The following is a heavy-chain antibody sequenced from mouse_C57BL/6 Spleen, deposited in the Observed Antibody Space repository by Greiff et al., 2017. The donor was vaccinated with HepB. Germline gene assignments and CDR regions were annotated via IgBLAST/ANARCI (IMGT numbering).Heavy chain of an antibody. V-gene: IGHV1-18*01. Sequence: VQLQQSGPELVKPGASVKIPCKASGYTFTDYNMDWVKQSHGKSLEWIGDINPNNGGTIYNQKFKGKATLTVDKSSSTAYMELRSLTSEDTAVYYCARGSYYGSYWYFDVWGTGTTVTVSS. D-gene: IGHD1-1*01. J-gene: IGHJ1*03. CDR3: ARGSYYGSYWYFDV. CDR1: GYTFTDYN. CDR2: INPNNGGT.